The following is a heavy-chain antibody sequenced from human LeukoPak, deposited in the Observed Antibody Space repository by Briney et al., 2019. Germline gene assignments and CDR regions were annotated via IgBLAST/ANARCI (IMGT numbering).Heavy chain of an antibody. Sequence: GGSLRLSCATSGFTFSSYGMHWVRQAPGKGLEWVAVISYDGSNKYYADSVKGRFTISRDNSKNTLYLQMNSLRAEDTAVYYCARGAIRYFDWLDYYYGMDVWGQGTTVTVSS. J-gene: IGHJ6*02. CDR2: ISYDGSNK. V-gene: IGHV3-30*19. D-gene: IGHD3-9*01. CDR1: GFTFSSYG. CDR3: ARGAIRYFDWLDYYYGMDV.